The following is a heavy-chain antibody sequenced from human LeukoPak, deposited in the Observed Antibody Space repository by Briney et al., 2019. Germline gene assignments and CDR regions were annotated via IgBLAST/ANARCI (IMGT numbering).Heavy chain of an antibody. V-gene: IGHV3-30*03. CDR2: ISYDGSKK. Sequence: PGGSLRLSCAASGFTFSSYGMHWVRQAPGKGLEWVAVISYDGSKKYYADSVKGRFTISRDNSKNTLYLQMNSLRAEDTAVYYCARPKDYYDSSGYYLNWFDPWGQGTLVTVSS. CDR3: ARPKDYYDSSGYYLNWFDP. J-gene: IGHJ5*02. CDR1: GFTFSSYG. D-gene: IGHD3-22*01.